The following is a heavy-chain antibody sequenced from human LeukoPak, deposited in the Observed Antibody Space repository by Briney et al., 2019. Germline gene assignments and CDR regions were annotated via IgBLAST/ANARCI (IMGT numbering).Heavy chain of an antibody. CDR1: GFTFSSYA. Sequence: GGSLRLSCAASGFTFSSYAMSWVRQAPGKGLEWVSSISGSGASTYYADSVKGRFTISRDNSKNTLYLQMNSLRAEDTAVYYCAKVYHNYDSLDSWGQGTLVIVSS. J-gene: IGHJ4*02. CDR2: ISGSGAST. CDR3: AKVYHNYDSLDS. D-gene: IGHD3-22*01. V-gene: IGHV3-23*01.